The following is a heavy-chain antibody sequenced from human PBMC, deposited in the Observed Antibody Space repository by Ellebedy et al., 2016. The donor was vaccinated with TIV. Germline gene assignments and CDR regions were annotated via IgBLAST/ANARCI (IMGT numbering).Heavy chain of an antibody. Sequence: AASVKVSCKASGYTFTGYYMYWVRQAPGQGLEWMGWINPETGDTTYAQEFRGRVPMTTDTSITTAYMELTRLTSDDTAVYYCARPPRGQTLGNDWFDFWGQGTLVTVSS. V-gene: IGHV1-2*02. CDR2: INPETGDT. CDR1: GYTFTGYY. J-gene: IGHJ5*01. D-gene: IGHD1-1*01. CDR3: ARPPRGQTLGNDWFDF.